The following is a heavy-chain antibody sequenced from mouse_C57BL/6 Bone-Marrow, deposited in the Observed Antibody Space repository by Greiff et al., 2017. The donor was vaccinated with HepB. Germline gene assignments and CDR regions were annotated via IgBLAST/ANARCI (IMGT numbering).Heavy chain of an antibody. D-gene: IGHD2-3*01. CDR1: GFSLTSYG. V-gene: IGHV2-2*01. Sequence: VMLVESGPGLVQPSQSLSITCTVSGFSLTSYGVHWVRQSPGKGLEWLGVIWSGGSTDYNAAFISRLSISKDNSKSQVFFKMNSLQADDTAIYYCARNDGYYFAWFAYWGQGTLVTVSA. CDR2: IWSGGST. CDR3: ARNDGYYFAWFAY. J-gene: IGHJ3*01.